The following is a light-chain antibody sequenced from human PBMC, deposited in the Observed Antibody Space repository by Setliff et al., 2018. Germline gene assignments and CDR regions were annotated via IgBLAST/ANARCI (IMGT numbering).Light chain of an antibody. J-gene: IGLJ1*01. CDR1: SSDVGAFKY. Sequence: QSALTQPASVSGSPGQSITISCTGTSSDVGAFKYVSWYQQHPGKAPKLMIYEVNNRPSGVSNRFSGPKSGNTASLTISGLQGEDEADYYCYSYTITSTLLFGTGTKGTVL. CDR2: EVN. V-gene: IGLV2-14*01. CDR3: YSYTITSTLL.